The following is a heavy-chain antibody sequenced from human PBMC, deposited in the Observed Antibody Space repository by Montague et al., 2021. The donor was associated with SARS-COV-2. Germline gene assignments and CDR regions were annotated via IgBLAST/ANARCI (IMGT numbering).Heavy chain of an antibody. D-gene: IGHD3-10*01. Sequence: TLSLTCTVSGAPINIGNYYWNWIRQPAGKGLEWIGRIYTSGRTDYNPSLKSRLTISFNTSKNEFSLRLNSLTAADTAVYYCARDFPTGRYYFDFWGQGTPVIVSS. CDR3: ARDFPTGRYYFDF. CDR2: IYTSGRT. J-gene: IGHJ4*02. CDR1: GAPINIGNYY. V-gene: IGHV4-61*02.